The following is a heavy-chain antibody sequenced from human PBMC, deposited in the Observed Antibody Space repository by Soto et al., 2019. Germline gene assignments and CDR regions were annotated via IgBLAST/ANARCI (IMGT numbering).Heavy chain of an antibody. Sequence: EVQLLEAGGGLVQPGGSLRLSCAASGFTFSNYAMSWVRQAPGKGLEWVSAISGSGDSTYYADSVKGRFTISRDNSKNTLYLQMNSLRAKDTAVYFCARESTPLLGYGIKGVCCNYYWGQGTLVTVSS. J-gene: IGHJ4*02. V-gene: IGHV3-23*01. CDR3: ARESTPLLGYGIKGVCCNYY. D-gene: IGHD2-8*01. CDR1: GFTFSNYA. CDR2: ISGSGDST.